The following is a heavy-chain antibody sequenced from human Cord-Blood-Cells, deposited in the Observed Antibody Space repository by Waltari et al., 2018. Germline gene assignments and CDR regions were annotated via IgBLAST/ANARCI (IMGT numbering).Heavy chain of an antibody. CDR1: GYTLTDFS. J-gene: IGHJ4*02. V-gene: IGHV1-24*01. D-gene: IGHD3-9*01. CDR2: FDPEDGET. CDR3: ATDLSGLDDILTGYYDY. Sequence: VQLVQSGAEVKKPGASGKVSCKVSGYTLTDFSMHWVRQAPGTGLEWMGGFDPEDGETIYAQKFQGRVTMTEDTSTDTAYMELSSLRSEDTAVYYCATDLSGLDDILTGYYDYWGQGTLVTVSS.